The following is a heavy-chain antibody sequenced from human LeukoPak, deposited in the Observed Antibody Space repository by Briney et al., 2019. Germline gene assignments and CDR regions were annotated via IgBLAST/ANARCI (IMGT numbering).Heavy chain of an antibody. CDR3: ARAPYDSSGYPIWFAFDI. CDR2: IYYSGST. CDR1: GGSVSSGSYY. J-gene: IGHJ3*02. V-gene: IGHV4-61*01. D-gene: IGHD3-22*01. Sequence: SETLSLTCTVSGGSVSSGSYYWSWIRQPPGRGLEWIGYIYYSGSTNYNPSLKSRVTISVDTSKNQFSLKLSSVTAADTAVYYCARAPYDSSGYPIWFAFDIWGQGTMVTVSS.